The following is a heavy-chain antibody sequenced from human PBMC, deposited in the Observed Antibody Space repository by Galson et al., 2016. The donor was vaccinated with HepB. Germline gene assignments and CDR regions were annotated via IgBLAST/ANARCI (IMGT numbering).Heavy chain of an antibody. CDR2: IIPLFRTS. Sequence: SVKVSCKASGGSFSEFAIDWVRQAPGQGLEWIGGIIPLFRTSNYAQRLQGRVTMTADESTATAYMELDSLTSEDTAVYFCAMGATDWAFDHWGQGTLVTVSS. D-gene: IGHD2-21*01. J-gene: IGHJ4*02. V-gene: IGHV1-69*13. CDR3: AMGATDWAFDH. CDR1: GGSFSEFA.